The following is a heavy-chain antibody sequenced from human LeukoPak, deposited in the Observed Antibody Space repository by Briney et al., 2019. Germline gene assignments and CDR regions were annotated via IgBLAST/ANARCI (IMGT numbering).Heavy chain of an antibody. D-gene: IGHD2-15*01. CDR2: IFVGDSDT. CDR1: ANTFTNSW. J-gene: IGHJ6*02. V-gene: IGHV5-51*01. Sequence: GESLKISCKASANTFTNSWIGWVRQMPGKGLEWMGFIFVGDSDTTYSPSFQGQVTISADRSISTAYLQWNSLKASDTAMYFCARLGYCSGGTCSSGYFYGMDVWGQGTTVTVSS. CDR3: ARLGYCSGGTCSSGYFYGMDV.